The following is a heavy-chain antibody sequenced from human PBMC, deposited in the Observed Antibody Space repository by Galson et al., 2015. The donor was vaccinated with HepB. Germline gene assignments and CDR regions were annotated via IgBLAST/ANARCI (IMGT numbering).Heavy chain of an antibody. D-gene: IGHD5-18*01. J-gene: IGHJ4*02. V-gene: IGHV4-59*01. Sequence: KGLEWIGYIYSSGSTNYTPSLKSRVTISVDTSKNQFSLRLSSVTAADTAVYYCARGGYSYVPFDYWGQGTLVTVSS. CDR2: IYSSGST. CDR3: ARGGYSYVPFDY.